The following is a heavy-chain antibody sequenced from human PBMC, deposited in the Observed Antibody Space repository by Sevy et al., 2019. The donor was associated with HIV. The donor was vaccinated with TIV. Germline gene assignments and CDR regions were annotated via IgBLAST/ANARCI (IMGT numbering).Heavy chain of an antibody. D-gene: IGHD2-15*01. CDR2: LIPIFGTA. J-gene: IGHJ4*02. V-gene: IGHV1-69*13. CDR3: AAYCSGGSCYSRYFDY. CDR1: GGTFSSYA. Sequence: ASVKVSCKASGGTFSSYAISWVRQAPGQGLEWMGGLIPIFGTANYAQKFQGRVTITADESTSTAYMELSSLRSEDTAVYYCAAYCSGGSCYSRYFDYWGQGTLVTVSS.